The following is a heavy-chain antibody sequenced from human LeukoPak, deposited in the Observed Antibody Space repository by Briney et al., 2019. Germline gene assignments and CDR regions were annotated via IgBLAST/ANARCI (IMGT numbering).Heavy chain of an antibody. Sequence: PGGSLRLSCAASGFTFSSNSMNWVRQAPGKGLEWVSYISSTGGTIYYADSMKGRFTISRDNAKNSLYLQMNSLRAEDTAVYYCARKAGDYWGQGTPVTVSS. D-gene: IGHD3-10*01. CDR3: ARKAGDY. CDR2: ISSTGGTI. V-gene: IGHV3-48*04. J-gene: IGHJ4*02. CDR1: GFTFSSNS.